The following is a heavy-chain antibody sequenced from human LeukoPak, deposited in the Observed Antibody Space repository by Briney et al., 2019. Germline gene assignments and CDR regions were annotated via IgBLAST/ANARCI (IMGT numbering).Heavy chain of an antibody. Sequence: GGSLRLSCAASGFTFSSYSMNWVRQAPGKGLEWVSSISSSSSYIYYADSVEGRFTISRDNAKNSLYLQMNSLRAEDTAVYYCARGRSGSRVDYWGQGTLVTVSS. CDR3: ARGRSGSRVDY. V-gene: IGHV3-21*01. D-gene: IGHD1-26*01. CDR1: GFTFSSYS. CDR2: ISSSSSYI. J-gene: IGHJ4*02.